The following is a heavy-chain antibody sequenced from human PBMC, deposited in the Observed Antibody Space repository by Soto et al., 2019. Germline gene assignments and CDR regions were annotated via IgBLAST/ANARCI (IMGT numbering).Heavy chain of an antibody. V-gene: IGHV5-10-1*01. CDR3: ARMARNWNYGDGYYYYGMDV. Sequence: GESLKISCKGSGYSFTSYWISWVRQMPGKGLEWMGRIDPSDSYTNYSPSFQGHVTISADKSISTAYLQWSSLKASDTAMYYCARMARNWNYGDGYYYYGMDVWGQGTTVTVYS. CDR1: GYSFTSYW. J-gene: IGHJ6*02. D-gene: IGHD1-7*01. CDR2: IDPSDSYT.